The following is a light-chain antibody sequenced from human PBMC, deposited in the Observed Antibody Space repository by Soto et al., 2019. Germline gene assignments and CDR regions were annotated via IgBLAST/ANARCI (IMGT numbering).Light chain of an antibody. J-gene: IGLJ2*01. Sequence: NFMLTQPNSVSESPGKTVTIYCTRSSGSIASNYVQWYQQRPGSAPTTVIYEDNQRPSGVPDRFSGSIDSSSNSASLTISGLKTEDEADYYCQSYDSSNHVVFGGGTKLTLL. CDR1: SGSIASNY. CDR3: QSYDSSNHVV. V-gene: IGLV6-57*04. CDR2: EDN.